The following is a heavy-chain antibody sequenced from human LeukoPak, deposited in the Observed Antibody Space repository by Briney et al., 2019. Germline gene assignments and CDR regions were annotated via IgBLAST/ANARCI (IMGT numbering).Heavy chain of an antibody. Sequence: GGSLRPSCAASGFTFSSYSMNWVRQAPGKGLEWVSYISSSSRSINYADSVKGRFTISRDNAKNSLYLQMNSLRAEDTAVYYCARERARDGNYHFDYWGQGTLVTVSS. V-gene: IGHV3-48*01. J-gene: IGHJ4*02. CDR1: GFTFSSYS. CDR2: ISSSSRSI. D-gene: IGHD5-24*01. CDR3: ARERARDGNYHFDY.